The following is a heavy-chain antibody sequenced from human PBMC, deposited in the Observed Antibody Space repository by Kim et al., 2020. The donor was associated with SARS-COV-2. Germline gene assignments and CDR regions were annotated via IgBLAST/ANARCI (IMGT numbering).Heavy chain of an antibody. CDR2: IYYSGST. CDR1: GGSISSSSYY. D-gene: IGHD5-12*01. J-gene: IGHJ4*02. V-gene: IGHV4-39*01. Sequence: SETLSLTCTVSGGSISSSSYYWGWIRQPPGKGLEWIGSIYYSGSTYYNPSLKSRVTISVDKSKNQFSLKLSSVTAADTAVYYCARHLRRWLQLSAQKFDYWGQGTLVTVSS. CDR3: ARHLRRWLQLSAQKFDY.